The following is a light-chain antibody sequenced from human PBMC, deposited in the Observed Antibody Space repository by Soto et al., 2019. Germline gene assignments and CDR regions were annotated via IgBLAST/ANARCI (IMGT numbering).Light chain of an antibody. CDR3: QQYKTYS. Sequence: DIQMTQSPSTLPASVGDRVTITCRASQSISNWLAWYQQKPGTAPKVLIYHASNLQSGVPSRFSGSGSGTEFTLTSIRLQDDAFATYYCQQYKTYSFGQGTKVEI. CDR2: HAS. V-gene: IGKV1-5*01. J-gene: IGKJ1*01. CDR1: QSISNW.